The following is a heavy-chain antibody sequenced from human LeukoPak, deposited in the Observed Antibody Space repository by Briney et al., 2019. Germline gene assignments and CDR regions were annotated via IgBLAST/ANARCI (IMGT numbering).Heavy chain of an antibody. CDR2: IFYTGNT. D-gene: IGHD6-13*01. V-gene: IGHV4-39*07. CDR3: ARGDHSSTWFDP. J-gene: IGHJ5*02. CDR1: GGSISSSIYY. Sequence: SETLSLTCTVSGGSISSSIYYWGWIRQPPGKGLEWIGSIFYTGNTYYNPSLKSRVTISLDTSKNQFSLNLRSVTAADTAVYYCARGDHSSTWFDPWGQGTLVTVSS.